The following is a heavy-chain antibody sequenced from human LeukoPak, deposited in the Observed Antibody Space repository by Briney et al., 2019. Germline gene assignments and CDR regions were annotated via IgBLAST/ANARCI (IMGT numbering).Heavy chain of an antibody. CDR2: IRYDGSNE. J-gene: IGHJ4*02. Sequence: GGSLRLSCAASGFTFSSYGMHWVRQAPGKGLEWVAFIRYDGSNEYYADSVKGRFTISRDKSKNTLSLQMNGLRVEDTAVYYCARDLMKVWGQGTLVTVSS. D-gene: IGHD3-9*01. V-gene: IGHV3-30*02. CDR1: GFTFSSYG. CDR3: ARDLMKV.